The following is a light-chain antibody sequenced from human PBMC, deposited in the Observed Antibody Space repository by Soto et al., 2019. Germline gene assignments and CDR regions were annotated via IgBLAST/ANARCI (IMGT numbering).Light chain of an antibody. CDR1: SXXVXGYNY. Sequence: QSVLTQPPSASGSPGQSVTXXXXGTSXXVXGYNYVSWYQQHPGKAPKLMIYEVSKRPSGVPDRFSGSKSGNTASLTVSGLQAEDEADYYCSSYAGXNNVVFGGGTKLTVL. CDR3: SSYAGXNNVV. J-gene: IGLJ2*01. V-gene: IGLV2-8*01. CDR2: EVS.